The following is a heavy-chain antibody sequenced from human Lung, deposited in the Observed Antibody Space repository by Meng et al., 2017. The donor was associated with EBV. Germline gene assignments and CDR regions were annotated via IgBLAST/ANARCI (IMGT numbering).Heavy chain of an antibody. CDR1: GFIVSNHY. CDR2: IYSGGNT. Sequence: EVPLVEPGGRLIQPGGSLRLSCAASGFIVSNHYMTWVRQAPGKGLEWISVIYSGGNTDHADSVKGRFTISRDNPTNTLYLQMNSLRVEDTAVYYCARGMAEGGVAREDYWGQGTLVTVSS. D-gene: IGHD2-8*01. J-gene: IGHJ4*02. CDR3: ARGMAEGGVAREDY. V-gene: IGHV3-53*01.